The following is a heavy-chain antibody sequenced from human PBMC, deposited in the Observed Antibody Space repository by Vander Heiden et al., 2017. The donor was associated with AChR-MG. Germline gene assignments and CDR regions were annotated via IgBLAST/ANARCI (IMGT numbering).Heavy chain of an antibody. D-gene: IGHD2-2*01. J-gene: IGHJ6*03. CDR3: ASAGVPAAITTSAGYYYYYYMDV. CDR1: GFTVSSKY. Sequence: EVQLVESGGGLIQPGGSLRLSCAASGFTVSSKYMSWGRQAPGKGLEWVSVIYSGGSTYYADSVKGRFTISRDNSKNTLYLQMNSLRAEDTAVYYRASAGVPAAITTSAGYYYYYYMDVWGKGTTVTVSS. CDR2: IYSGGST. V-gene: IGHV3-53*01.